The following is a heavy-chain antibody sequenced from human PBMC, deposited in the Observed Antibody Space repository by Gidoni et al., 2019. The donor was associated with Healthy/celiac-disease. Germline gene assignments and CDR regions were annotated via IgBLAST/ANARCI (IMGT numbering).Heavy chain of an antibody. CDR2: ISGNCVST. D-gene: IGHD1-26*01. J-gene: IGHJ3*02. Sequence: EVPLLESGGGLVQPGGSLRLPCAASGFSFSSYAMSCVRKAPGQGLEWVSAISGNCVSTYYSDSVKGRFTIARDNSTNTLYLQINSLRAGDTAVYYCSKAIVGARNDAFDIWGQGTMVTVSS. V-gene: IGHV3-23*01. CDR3: SKAIVGARNDAFDI. CDR1: GFSFSSYA.